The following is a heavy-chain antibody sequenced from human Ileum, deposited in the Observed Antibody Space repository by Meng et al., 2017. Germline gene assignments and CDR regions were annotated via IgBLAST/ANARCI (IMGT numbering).Heavy chain of an antibody. CDR2: IYPGGSI. CDR3: VRNDYCSGGTCYPHFDY. V-gene: IGHV4-4*02. Sequence: QWRRKVLGPGRVSPSGPLSLPCAVSGGSINSYVWLGWVRQAPGKGLEWIGEIYPGGSINYNPSLKSRVTISADTSKNQFSLSLDSVTAADTAVYYCVRNDYCSGGTCYPHFDYWGQGTLVTVSS. D-gene: IGHD2-15*01. CDR1: GGSINSYVW. J-gene: IGHJ4*02.